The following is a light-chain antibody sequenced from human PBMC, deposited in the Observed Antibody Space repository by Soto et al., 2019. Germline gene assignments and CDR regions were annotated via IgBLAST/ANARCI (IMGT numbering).Light chain of an antibody. J-gene: IGKJ2*01. CDR3: QQYDDLPYT. CDR2: HAS. CDR1: QGIAKS. Sequence: DIQMTQSPSSLSASVGDRVTITCQASQGIAKSLNWYQQKPGKAPELLIYHASNLETGVPLRFSGSGSGTDFTFTISNLQPEDIATYFCQQYDDLPYTFGQGTKLEIK. V-gene: IGKV1-33*01.